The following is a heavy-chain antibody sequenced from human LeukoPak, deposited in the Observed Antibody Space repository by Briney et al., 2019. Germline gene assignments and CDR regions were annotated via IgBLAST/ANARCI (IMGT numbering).Heavy chain of an antibody. CDR1: GFTFSSYW. CDR2: IKQDGSEK. CDR3: ARDPGVNYYDSSGYSFP. J-gene: IGHJ5*02. V-gene: IGHV3-7*01. D-gene: IGHD3-22*01. Sequence: GGALRLSCAASGFTFSSYWMSWVRQAPGKGLEWVANIKQDGSEKYYVDSVKGRFTIPRDNAKNSLYLQMNSRRDEDTAVYYCARDPGVNYYDSSGYSFPWGQGTLVTVSS.